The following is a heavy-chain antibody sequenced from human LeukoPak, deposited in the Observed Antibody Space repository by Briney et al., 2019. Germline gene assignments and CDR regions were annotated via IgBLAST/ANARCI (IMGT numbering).Heavy chain of an antibody. D-gene: IGHD5-12*01. V-gene: IGHV4-39*01. Sequence: SETLSLTCTVSGGSISSSSYYWGWIRQPPGKGLEWIGEINHSGSTNYNPSLKSRVTISVDTSKNQFSLKLSSVTAADTTVYYCARHKSREYSGYDLFDYWGQGTLVTVSS. J-gene: IGHJ4*02. CDR3: ARHKSREYSGYDLFDY. CDR1: GGSISSSSYY. CDR2: INHSGST.